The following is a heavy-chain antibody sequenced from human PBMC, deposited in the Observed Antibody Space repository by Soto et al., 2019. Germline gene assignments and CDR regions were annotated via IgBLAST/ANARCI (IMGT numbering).Heavy chain of an antibody. D-gene: IGHD6-19*01. CDR3: AKGRAPSGWYPPYYYGMDV. V-gene: IGHV3-23*01. J-gene: IGHJ6*02. Sequence: EVQLLESGGGLVQPGGSLRLSCAASGFTFSIYAMSWVRQAPGKGLEWVSSISGSGGSTLYADSVKGRITISRDNSKNTLYLQMNSLRAEDTAVYYCAKGRAPSGWYPPYYYGMDVWGLGTTVTASS. CDR2: ISGSGGST. CDR1: GFTFSIYA.